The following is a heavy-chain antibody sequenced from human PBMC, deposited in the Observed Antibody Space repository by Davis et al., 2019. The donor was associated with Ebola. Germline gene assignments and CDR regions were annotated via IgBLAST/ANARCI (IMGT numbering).Heavy chain of an antibody. CDR1: GFTFSNYE. J-gene: IGHJ4*02. CDR2: IQQGGNEK. CDR3: ARDPREATAYFDY. Sequence: GGSLRLSCAASGFTFSNYEMNWVRQAPGKGLEWVADIQQGGNEKYYVDSVKGRFTISRDNAKNSLYLEMNSLRAEDTAVYYCARDPREATAYFDYWGQGTLVTVSS. V-gene: IGHV3-7*01. D-gene: IGHD6-13*01.